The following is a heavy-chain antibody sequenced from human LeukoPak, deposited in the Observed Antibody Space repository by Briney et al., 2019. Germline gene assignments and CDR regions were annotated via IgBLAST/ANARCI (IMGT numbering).Heavy chain of an antibody. CDR3: ASPPPGDFWNGYYSVNYFES. Sequence: SETLSLTCRVSGVSISTDAYYWAWIRRPPGKGLQWIGSIYYSGSTYYNPSLKSRVTISVGTSKNQLSLKLSSVTAADTAVYHCASPPPGDFWNGYYSVNYFESWGQGILVTVSS. V-gene: IGHV4-39*01. J-gene: IGHJ4*02. CDR2: IYYSGST. CDR1: GVSISTDAYY. D-gene: IGHD3-3*01.